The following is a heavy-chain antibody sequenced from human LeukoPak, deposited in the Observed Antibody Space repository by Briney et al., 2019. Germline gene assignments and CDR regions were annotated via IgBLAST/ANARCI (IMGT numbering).Heavy chain of an antibody. CDR2: IYYSGST. D-gene: IGHD2-2*03. Sequence: PSETLSLTCTVSGGSISSYYWSWIRQPPGKGLGWIGYIYYSGSTNYNPSLKSRVTISVDTSKDQFSLKLSSVTAADTAVYYCARWVDSWIVWGQGTLVTVSS. V-gene: IGHV4-59*01. CDR1: GGSISSYY. CDR3: ARWVDSWIV. J-gene: IGHJ4*02.